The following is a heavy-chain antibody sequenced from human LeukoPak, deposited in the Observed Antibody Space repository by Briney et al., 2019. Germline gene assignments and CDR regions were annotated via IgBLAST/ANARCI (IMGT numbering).Heavy chain of an antibody. D-gene: IGHD2-15*01. J-gene: IGHJ4*02. CDR3: ARAIPDDGGYFDY. Sequence: SVKVSCKASGGTFSSYAISWVRQAPGQGLEWMGGIIPIFGTANYAQKFQGRVTITAGESTSTAYMELSSLRSEDTAVYYCARAIPDDGGYFDYWGQGTLVTVSS. V-gene: IGHV1-69*13. CDR1: GGTFSSYA. CDR2: IIPIFGTA.